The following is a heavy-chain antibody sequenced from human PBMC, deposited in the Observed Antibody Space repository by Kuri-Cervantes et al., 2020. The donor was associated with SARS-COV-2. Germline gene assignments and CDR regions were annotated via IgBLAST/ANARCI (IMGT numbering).Heavy chain of an antibody. J-gene: IGHJ6*02. CDR1: GYTFTRYG. CDR2: ISAYNGNT. V-gene: IGHV1-18*04. Sequence: ASVKVSCKASGYTFTRYGISWVRQAPGQGLEWMGWISAYNGNTNYAQKPQGRVTMTTGTSTSTAYMELRSLRPDDTAVYYCAAGLLWFGHWGYGMDVWGQGTTVTVSS. D-gene: IGHD3-10*01. CDR3: AAGLLWFGHWGYGMDV.